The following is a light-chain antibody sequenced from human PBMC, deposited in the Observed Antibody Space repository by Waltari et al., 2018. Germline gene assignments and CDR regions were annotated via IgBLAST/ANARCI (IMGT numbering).Light chain of an antibody. V-gene: IGKV3-11*01. CDR1: QSISTY. J-gene: IGKJ1*01. Sequence: EIVLTQSPDTLSLSPGERATLSCRASQSISTYLAWYQQRPGQAPRLLIYDASNRAAGIPARFSGSGSGTDFTLTISSLEPEDVAVYYCQQRSNWWTFGQGTKVEIK. CDR3: QQRSNWWT. CDR2: DAS.